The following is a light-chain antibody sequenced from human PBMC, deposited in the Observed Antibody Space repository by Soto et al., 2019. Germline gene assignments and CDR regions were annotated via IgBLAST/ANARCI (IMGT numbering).Light chain of an antibody. J-gene: IGLJ2*01. CDR1: SNDVGGYNF. CDR3: SSYAGSNKV. V-gene: IGLV2-8*01. CDR2: EVS. Sequence: QYALTQPPSASGSPGQSVTISCTGTSNDVGGYNFVSWYQQHPGKAPKLMIYEVSERPSGVPDRFSGSKSGNTASLTVSGLQVEDEADYYCSSYAGSNKVFGGGTQLTVL.